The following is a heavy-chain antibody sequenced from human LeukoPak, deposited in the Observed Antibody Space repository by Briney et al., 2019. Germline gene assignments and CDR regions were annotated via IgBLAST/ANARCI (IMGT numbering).Heavy chain of an antibody. J-gene: IGHJ4*02. CDR2: ISYDGSNN. CDR1: GFTFSSYG. D-gene: IGHD6-13*01. CDR3: AKDEYSSSWTSDY. V-gene: IGHV3-30*18. Sequence: AGGSLRLSCAASGFTFSSYGMHWVRQAPGKGLEWVAVISYDGSNNYYADSVKGRFTTSRDNSKNTLYLQMNSLRAEDTAVYYCAKDEYSSSWTSDYWGQGTLVTVSS.